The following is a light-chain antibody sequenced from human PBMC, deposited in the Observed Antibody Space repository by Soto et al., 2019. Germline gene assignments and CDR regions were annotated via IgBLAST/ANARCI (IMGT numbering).Light chain of an antibody. CDR3: QQYGSSNP. CDR1: QSVSSRS. J-gene: IGKJ2*01. V-gene: IGKV3-20*01. Sequence: EMVLTQSPGTLSVSPGERATLSCRASQSVSSRSLSWYQQEGGHAPRLLNYGASRSATGRPDRFSGSGSGTDFTLTSSIQEQEDVAVYYRQQYGSSNPFGQGTKLEIK. CDR2: GAS.